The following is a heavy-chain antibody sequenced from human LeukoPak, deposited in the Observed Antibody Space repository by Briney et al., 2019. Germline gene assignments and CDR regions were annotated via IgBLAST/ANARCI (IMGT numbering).Heavy chain of an antibody. V-gene: IGHV1-69*04. Sequence: SVKVSCKASGGTLSSYAISWVRQAPGQGLEWMGRIIPIFGIENYAQKFQGRVTITADKSTSTAYMELSSLRSEDTAVYYCARGSYDSSGTVFDYWGQGTLVTVSS. CDR2: IIPIFGIE. CDR1: GGTLSSYA. J-gene: IGHJ4*02. D-gene: IGHD3-22*01. CDR3: ARGSYDSSGTVFDY.